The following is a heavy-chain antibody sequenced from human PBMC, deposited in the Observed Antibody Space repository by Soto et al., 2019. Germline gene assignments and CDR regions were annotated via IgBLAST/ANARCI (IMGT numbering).Heavy chain of an antibody. D-gene: IGHD4-17*01. J-gene: IGHJ4*02. Sequence: QVQLQESGPGLVKPSQTLSLTCTVSGGSISSGGYYWSWIRQHPGKGLEWFGYIYYSGSTYYHPSLRSRVSISVATSKNQFSLKLSSVTAADTAVYYCARSPEATVTAFDYWGQGTLVTVSS. CDR2: IYYSGST. V-gene: IGHV4-31*03. CDR3: ARSPEATVTAFDY. CDR1: GGSISSGGYY.